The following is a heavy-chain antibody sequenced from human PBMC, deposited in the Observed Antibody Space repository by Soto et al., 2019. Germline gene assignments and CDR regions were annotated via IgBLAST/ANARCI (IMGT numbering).Heavy chain of an antibody. CDR2: IYATGTT. CDR1: GASISGFY. V-gene: IGHV4-4*07. D-gene: IGHD1-1*01. Sequence: QVQLQESGPGLVKPSETLSLTCTVSGASISGFYWSWIRKSAGKGLEGIGRIYATGTTDYNPSLKSRVMKAADTSKKQFALKLRSVTAADTAVYYCVRDGTKTLRDWFDPWGQGISVTVSS. CDR3: VRDGTKTLRDWFDP. J-gene: IGHJ5*02.